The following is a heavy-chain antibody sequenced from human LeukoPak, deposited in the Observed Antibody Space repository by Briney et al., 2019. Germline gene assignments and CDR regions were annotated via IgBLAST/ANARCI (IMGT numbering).Heavy chain of an antibody. J-gene: IGHJ4*02. CDR1: GGSFSGYY. D-gene: IGHD3-22*01. V-gene: IGHV4-34*01. Sequence: SETLSLTCAVYGGSFSGYYWSWIRQPPGKGLEWIGEINHSGSTNYNPSLKSRVTISVDTSKNQFSLKLSSVTAADTAVYYCGSYYYDQGHDYWGQGTLVTVSS. CDR2: INHSGST. CDR3: GSYYYDQGHDY.